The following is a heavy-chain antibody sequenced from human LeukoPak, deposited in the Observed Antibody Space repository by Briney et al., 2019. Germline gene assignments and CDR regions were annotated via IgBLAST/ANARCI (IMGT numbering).Heavy chain of an antibody. CDR1: GYPFTNYY. J-gene: IGHJ4*02. CDR3: VPSANYYYFDY. CDR2: INPKSGGT. V-gene: IGHV1-2*02. D-gene: IGHD4/OR15-4a*01. Sequence: ASVKVSCKASGYPFTNYYIHWVRQAPGLVFEWMGWINPKSGGTSYPQKFQGRLTMTRDTSISTAYMELSRLRPDDTAVYYCVPSANYYYFDYWGQGTLVTVSS.